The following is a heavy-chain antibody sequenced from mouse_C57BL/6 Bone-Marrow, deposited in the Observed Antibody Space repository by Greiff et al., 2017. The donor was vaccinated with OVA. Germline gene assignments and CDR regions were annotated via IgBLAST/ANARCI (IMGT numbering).Heavy chain of an antibody. V-gene: IGHV14-4*01. CDR2: IDPENGDT. J-gene: IGHJ3*01. CDR1: GFNIKDDY. Sequence: VQLQQSGAELVRPGASVKLSCTASGFNIKDDYMHWVKQRPEQGLEWLGWIDPENGDTEYASKFQGKATITADTSSNPDYMQLSSLTSEDTAVYYCTFYDYDWFAYWGQGTLVTVSA. D-gene: IGHD2-4*01. CDR3: TFYDYDWFAY.